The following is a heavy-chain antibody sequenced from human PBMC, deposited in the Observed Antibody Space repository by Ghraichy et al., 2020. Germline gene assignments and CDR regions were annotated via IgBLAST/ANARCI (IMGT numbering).Heavy chain of an antibody. CDR3: AGGDYDGSAYYPFDS. CDR1: GYTFTSYY. Sequence: ASVKVSCKASGYTFTSYYMHWVRQAPGQGLEWMGIINPSGGSTTYAQKFQGRVTMTRDTSTSTVYMELSSLRSEDTAVYYCAGGDYDGSAYYPFDSWGQGTLVTDSS. V-gene: IGHV1-46*01. CDR2: INPSGGST. D-gene: IGHD3-22*01. J-gene: IGHJ4*02.